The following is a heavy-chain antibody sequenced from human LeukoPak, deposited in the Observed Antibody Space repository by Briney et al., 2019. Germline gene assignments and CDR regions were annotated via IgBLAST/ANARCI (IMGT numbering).Heavy chain of an antibody. J-gene: IGHJ4*02. CDR3: TTENPDVPFDY. D-gene: IGHD1-14*01. CDR2: IKSKTDGGTA. CDR1: GFTFSNAW. V-gene: IGHV3-15*01. Sequence: SGGSLRLSCAASGFTFSNAWMSWVRQAPGKGLEWVGRIKSKTDGGTADYAAPVKGRFTISRDDSKNTLYLQMNSLKTEDTAVYYCTTENPDVPFDYWGQGTLVTVSS.